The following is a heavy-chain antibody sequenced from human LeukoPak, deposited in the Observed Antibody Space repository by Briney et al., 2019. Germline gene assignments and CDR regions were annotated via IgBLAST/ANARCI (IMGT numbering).Heavy chain of an antibody. J-gene: IGHJ2*01. CDR3: ARGKVTRDWYFDL. D-gene: IGHD4-17*01. V-gene: IGHV4-59*12. CDR1: GRSISSYY. Sequence: SETLSLTCTVSGRSISSYYWSWIRQPPGKGLEWIGYIYYSGSTTYNPSLKSRFPISIDTSKNQFSLKLSSVTAADAAVYYCARGKVTRDWYFDLWGRGALVTVSS. CDR2: IYYSGST.